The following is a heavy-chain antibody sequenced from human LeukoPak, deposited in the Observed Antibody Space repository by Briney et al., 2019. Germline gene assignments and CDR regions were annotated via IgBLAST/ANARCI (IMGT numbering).Heavy chain of an antibody. CDR2: INPNSGGT. D-gene: IGHD3-22*01. Sequence: ASVKVSCKASGYTFTGYYMHWVRQAPGQGLEWMGWINPNSGGTRYAQKFQGRVTMTRDTSISTAYMELSRLRSDDTAVYYCASASRYYYDSSGPPTHYYYYGMDVWGQGTTVTVSS. V-gene: IGHV1-2*02. J-gene: IGHJ6*02. CDR1: GYTFTGYY. CDR3: ASASRYYYDSSGPPTHYYYYGMDV.